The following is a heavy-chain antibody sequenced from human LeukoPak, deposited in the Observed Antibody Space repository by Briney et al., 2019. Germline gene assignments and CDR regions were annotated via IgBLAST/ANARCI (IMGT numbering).Heavy chain of an antibody. J-gene: IGHJ4*02. CDR1: GGTFSSYA. Sequence: GASVKVSCKASGGTFSSYAISWVRQAPGQGLEWMGGIIPIFGTANYAQKFQGRVTITADESTSTAYMELSSLRPEDTAVYYCASTIPLAAAGTFDYWGQGTLVTVSS. V-gene: IGHV1-69*01. CDR2: IIPIFGTA. D-gene: IGHD6-13*01. CDR3: ASTIPLAAAGTFDY.